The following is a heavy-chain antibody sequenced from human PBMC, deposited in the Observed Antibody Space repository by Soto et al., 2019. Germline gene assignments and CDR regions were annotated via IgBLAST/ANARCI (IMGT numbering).Heavy chain of an antibody. Sequence: EVQLVESGGGLVKPGGSLRLSCAASGFTFSSYWMSWVRQAPGKGLEWVANIKQDGSEKYYVDSVRGRFTISRDNAKNSLYLQMNSLRAEDTAVYYCARALSNRYFDYWGQGTLVTVSS. CDR1: GFTFSSYW. CDR3: ARALSNRYFDY. CDR2: IKQDGSEK. D-gene: IGHD2-2*01. V-gene: IGHV3-7*01. J-gene: IGHJ4*02.